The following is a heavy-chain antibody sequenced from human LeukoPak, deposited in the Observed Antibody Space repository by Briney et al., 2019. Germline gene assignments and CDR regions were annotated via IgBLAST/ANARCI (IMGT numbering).Heavy chain of an antibody. D-gene: IGHD6-19*01. Sequence: GGSLRLSCAASGFTLTGYTMNWVRQAPGKGLEWVSSISSSGDYIYYADSVKGRFTISRDNAKNSLYLQMNSLRAEDTAVYYCARGGQQWLVHGDYWGQGTLVTVSS. CDR2: ISSSGDYI. V-gene: IGHV3-21*01. CDR3: ARGGQQWLVHGDY. J-gene: IGHJ4*02. CDR1: GFTLTGYT.